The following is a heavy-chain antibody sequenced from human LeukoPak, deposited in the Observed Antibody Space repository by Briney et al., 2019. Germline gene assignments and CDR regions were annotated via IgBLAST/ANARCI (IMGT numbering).Heavy chain of an antibody. CDR3: TRGPQGRDGYTIDY. Sequence: PSETLSLTCTVSGGSISSNYWSWIRQPARKGLEWIGRIYTSGSTRSTNYNASLKSRVTMSVDTSKNQFSLKLSSVTAADTAVYYCTRGPQGRDGYTIDYWGQGTLVTVSS. J-gene: IGHJ4*02. V-gene: IGHV4-4*07. CDR1: GGSISSNY. D-gene: IGHD5-24*01. CDR2: IYTSGSTRST.